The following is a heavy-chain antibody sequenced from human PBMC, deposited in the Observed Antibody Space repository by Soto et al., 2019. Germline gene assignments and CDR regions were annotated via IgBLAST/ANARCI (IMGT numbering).Heavy chain of an antibody. CDR3: ARGGDYYLNY. D-gene: IGHD4-17*01. V-gene: IGHV4-30-2*01. J-gene: IGHJ4*02. CDR2: IFHSGST. Sequence: SETLSLTCAVSGDSISSGGHSWSWIRQPPGKGLEWIGYIFHSGSTYYNPSLKSRVTISMDRSKNQFSLRLSSVTAADTAVYYCARGGDYYLNYWGQGTLVTVSS. CDR1: GDSISSGGHS.